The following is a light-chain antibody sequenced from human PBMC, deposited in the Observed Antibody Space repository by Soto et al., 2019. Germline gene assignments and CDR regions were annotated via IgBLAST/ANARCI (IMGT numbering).Light chain of an antibody. CDR3: AAWDDSLNGAV. V-gene: IGLV1-47*01. Sequence: QSVLTQPPSASGTPGQRVAISCSGSRSNIGGHNVYWYQQLPGTAPKLLIYKNSQRPSWFSDRFSGSKSGTSASLAISGLRSEDEADYYCAAWDDSLNGAVFGGGTQLTVL. CDR2: KNS. J-gene: IGLJ7*01. CDR1: RSNIGGHN.